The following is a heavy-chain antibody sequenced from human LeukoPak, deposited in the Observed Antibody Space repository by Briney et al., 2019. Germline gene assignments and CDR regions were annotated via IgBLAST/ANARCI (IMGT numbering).Heavy chain of an antibody. V-gene: IGHV4-59*01. CDR1: GGSISSYY. J-gene: IGHJ4*02. CDR3: ARDRNGWDSFDY. CDR2: IYYSGST. Sequence: SETLSLTCTVSGGSISSYYWSWIRQPPGKGLEWIGYIYYSGSTNYNPSLKSRVTISVDTSKNQFSLKLSSVTAADTPVYYCARDRNGWDSFDYWGQGTLVTVSS. D-gene: IGHD6-19*01.